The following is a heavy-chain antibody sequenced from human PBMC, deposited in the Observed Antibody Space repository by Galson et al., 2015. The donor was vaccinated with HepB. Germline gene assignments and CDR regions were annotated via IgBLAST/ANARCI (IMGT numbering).Heavy chain of an antibody. J-gene: IGHJ1*01. CDR3: AKPSVARRIAVAQKLYFQH. CDR1: GFTFSDYW. D-gene: IGHD6-19*01. CDR2: IKQDGSGK. Sequence: SLRLSCAASGFTFSDYWMSWVRQAPGKGLEWVASIKQDGSGKYYVDSVKGRFTISRDNAKSSLFLQMNSLRAEDTAVYYCAKPSVARRIAVAQKLYFQHWGQGTLVTVSS. V-gene: IGHV3-7*03.